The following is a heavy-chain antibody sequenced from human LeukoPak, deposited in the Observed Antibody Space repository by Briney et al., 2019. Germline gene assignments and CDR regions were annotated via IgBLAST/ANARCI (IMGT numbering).Heavy chain of an antibody. CDR1: GDSVSSNIAA. V-gene: IGHV6-1*01. Sequence: SQTFSLTCSISGDSVSSNIAAWNWIRQSPSRGLEWLGRTYYRSKWNNDYAVSVRSRITIDPDTSKNQFSLQLNSVTPEDTAVYYCAKDCGTGPFACSHWGQGTLVTVSS. D-gene: IGHD2-15*01. CDR3: AKDCGTGPFACSH. CDR2: TYYRSKWNN. J-gene: IGHJ4*02.